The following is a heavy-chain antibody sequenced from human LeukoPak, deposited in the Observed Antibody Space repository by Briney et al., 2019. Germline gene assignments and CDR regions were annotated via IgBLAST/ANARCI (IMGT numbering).Heavy chain of an antibody. Sequence: GGSLRLSCAASGFTFSRYSMDWVRQAPGKGPEWVSSLNNRGSDKYYADSVEGRFTISRDNAKNSLFLQMNSLRAEDTAVYYCAREGSIVPHQDLDYWGQGTLVTVSS. CDR3: AREGSIVPHQDLDY. CDR2: LNNRGSDK. V-gene: IGHV3-21*01. J-gene: IGHJ4*02. CDR1: GFTFSRYS. D-gene: IGHD2-8*01.